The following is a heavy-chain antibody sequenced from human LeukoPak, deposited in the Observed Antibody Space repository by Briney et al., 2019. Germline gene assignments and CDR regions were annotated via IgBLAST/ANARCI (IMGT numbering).Heavy chain of an antibody. CDR1: GGSISSGGYS. CDR2: IYHSGST. J-gene: IGHJ5*02. CDR3: ARLSGRYDSSGYYSGFDP. Sequence: SETLSLTCAVSGGSISSGGYSWSWIRQPPGKGLEWIGYIYHSGSTYYNPSLKSRVTISVDTSKNQFSLKLSSVTAADTAVYYCARLSGRYDSSGYYSGFDPWGQGTLVTVSS. V-gene: IGHV4-30-2*02. D-gene: IGHD3-22*01.